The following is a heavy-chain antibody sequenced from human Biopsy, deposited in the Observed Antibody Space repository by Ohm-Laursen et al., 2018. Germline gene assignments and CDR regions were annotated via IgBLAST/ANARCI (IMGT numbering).Heavy chain of an antibody. CDR3: ARDRGFYSDRAVPGYFDL. CDR2: VYYSGST. CDR1: GDSISSYY. J-gene: IGHJ2*01. Sequence: GTLSLTCTVSGDSISSYYWSWIRQPPGKGLEWIGYVYYSGSTDYNPSLQSRVTISVDTSKNHFSLRLRSVTPADTAIYYCARDRGFYSDRAVPGYFDLWGRGTLVTVSS. D-gene: IGHD3-22*01. V-gene: IGHV4-59*01.